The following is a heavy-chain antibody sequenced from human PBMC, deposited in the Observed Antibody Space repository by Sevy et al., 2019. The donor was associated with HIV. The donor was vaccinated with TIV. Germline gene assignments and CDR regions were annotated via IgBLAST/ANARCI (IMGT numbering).Heavy chain of an antibody. CDR1: GYTLTKLS. Sequence: ASVKVSCKVSGYTLTKLSIHWVRQAPGKGLEWMGDFDPQYGETIYAQKFQGRVTITADESTSTAYMELSSLRSEDTAVYYCARERGSGTRDAFDIWGQGTMVTVSS. J-gene: IGHJ3*02. CDR2: FDPQYGET. CDR3: ARERGSGTRDAFDI. D-gene: IGHD3-10*01. V-gene: IGHV1-24*01.